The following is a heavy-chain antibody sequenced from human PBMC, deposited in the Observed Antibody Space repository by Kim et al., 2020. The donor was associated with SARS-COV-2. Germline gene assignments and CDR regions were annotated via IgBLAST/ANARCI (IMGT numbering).Heavy chain of an antibody. Sequence: DSLEGRFTISGDNSKNTLYLQMNSLRAEDTAVYYCAKDRVVATIVHYFDYWGQGTLVTVSS. J-gene: IGHJ4*02. V-gene: IGHV3-30*02. CDR3: AKDRVVATIVHYFDY. D-gene: IGHD5-12*01.